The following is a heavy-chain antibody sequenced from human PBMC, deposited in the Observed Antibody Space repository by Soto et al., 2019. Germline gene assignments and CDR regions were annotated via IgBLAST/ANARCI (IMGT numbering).Heavy chain of an antibody. CDR2: IRSKAYGGTT. V-gene: IGHV3-49*01. Sequence: PGGSLRLSCTASGFTFGDYAMSWFRQAPGKGLEWVGFIRSKAYGGTTEYAASVKGRFTISRDGSKSIAYLQMNSLKTEDTAVYYCTRDVLVPGYYYGMDVWGQGTTVTVSS. J-gene: IGHJ6*02. CDR3: TRDVLVPGYYYGMDV. CDR1: GFTFGDYA. D-gene: IGHD2-2*01.